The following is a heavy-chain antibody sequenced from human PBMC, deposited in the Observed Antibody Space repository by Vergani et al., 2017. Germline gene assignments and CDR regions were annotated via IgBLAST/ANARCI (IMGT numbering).Heavy chain of an antibody. J-gene: IGHJ6*03. CDR2: ISSSGSTI. V-gene: IGHV3-11*01. CDR3: ARDSREVVPAAAYYYYYYYMDV. Sequence: QVQLVESGGGLVKPGGSLRLFCAASGFTFSDYYMSWIRQAPGKGLEWVSYISSSGSTIYYGDSVKGRFTISRDNAKNSLYLQINSLRAEDTAVYYCARDSREVVPAAAYYYYYYYMDVWGKGP. CDR1: GFTFSDYY. D-gene: IGHD2-2*01.